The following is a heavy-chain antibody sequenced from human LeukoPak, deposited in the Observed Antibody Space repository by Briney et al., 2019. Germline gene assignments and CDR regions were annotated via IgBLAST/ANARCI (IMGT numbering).Heavy chain of an antibody. CDR2: IYYSGST. V-gene: IGHV4-59*01. CDR3: ARGAPHYDFWSGYSYYFDY. J-gene: IGHJ4*02. D-gene: IGHD3-3*01. Sequence: SETLSLTCTVSGGSISSYYWSWIRQPPGKGLEWIGYIYYSGSTNYNPSLKSRVTISVDTSKNQFSLKLSSVTAADTAVYYCARGAPHYDFWSGYSYYFDYWGQGTLVTVSS. CDR1: GGSISSYY.